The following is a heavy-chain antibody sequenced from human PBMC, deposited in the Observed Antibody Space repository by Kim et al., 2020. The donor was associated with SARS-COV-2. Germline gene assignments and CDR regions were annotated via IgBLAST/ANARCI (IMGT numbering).Heavy chain of an antibody. CDR2: ISGSGGST. V-gene: IGHV3-23*01. J-gene: IGHJ4*02. CDR1: GFTFDGYA. CDR3: AKSGGLSPIHTTDY. Sequence: GGSLRLSCAASGFTFDGYAMTWVRQAPGKGLEWVSTISGSGGSTYYADSVKGRFTIARDNSKKTLYLQLNSLRVDDTAIYYCAKSGGLSPIHTTDYWGQG. D-gene: IGHD2-15*01.